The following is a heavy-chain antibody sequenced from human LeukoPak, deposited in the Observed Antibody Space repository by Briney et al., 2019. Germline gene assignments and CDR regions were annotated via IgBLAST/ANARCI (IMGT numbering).Heavy chain of an antibody. D-gene: IGHD6-13*01. CDR1: GGSISSGGYS. J-gene: IGHJ4*02. Sequence: SETLSLTCAVSGGSISSGGYSWSWIRQPPGKGLEWIGYIYYSGSTYYNPSLKSRVTISVDTSKNQFSLKLSSVTAADTAVYYCARVTAAARYYFDYWGQGTLVTVSS. V-gene: IGHV4-30-4*07. CDR2: IYYSGST. CDR3: ARVTAAARYYFDY.